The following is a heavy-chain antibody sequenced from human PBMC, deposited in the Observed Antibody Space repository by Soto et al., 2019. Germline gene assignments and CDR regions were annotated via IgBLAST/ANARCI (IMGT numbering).Heavy chain of an antibody. J-gene: IGHJ6*02. CDR3: AKDRGPCSGNKCSSLYYYYGMDV. V-gene: IGHV3-9*01. CDR2: VSWNSEIV. CDR1: GFKFGDYA. Sequence: PGGSLRLSCEASGFKFGDYAMHWVWQAQGKGLEWVSGVSWNSEIVGYADSVKGRFTISRDNAKNSLYLEMNSLRTEDTALYYCAKDRGPCSGNKCSSLYYYYGMDVWGQGTTVTVSS. D-gene: IGHD2-15*01.